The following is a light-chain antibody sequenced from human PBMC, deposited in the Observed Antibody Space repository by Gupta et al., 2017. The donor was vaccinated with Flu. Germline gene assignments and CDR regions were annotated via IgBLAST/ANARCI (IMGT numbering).Light chain of an antibody. J-gene: IGKJ1*01. CDR2: FTS. Sequence: GDIVTITCRSSQSIGTYLNGYQQKPGKAPKLLIYFTSNLQTGVPSRFGGSGSGTDFTLTISSLQREDFATYYCQQSYSTLRTFGQGTKLELK. CDR1: QSIGTY. CDR3: QQSYSTLRT. V-gene: IGKV1-39*01.